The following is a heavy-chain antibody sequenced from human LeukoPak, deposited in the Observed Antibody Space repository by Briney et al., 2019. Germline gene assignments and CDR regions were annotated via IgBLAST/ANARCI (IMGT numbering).Heavy chain of an antibody. CDR1: GYTFTSYG. CDR2: ISAYNGNT. D-gene: IGHD5-12*01. CDR3: ARFPLGGYSGYDYVGYFDY. Sequence: ASVKVSCKASGYTFTSYGISWVRQAPGQGLDWMGWISAYNGNTNYAQKLQGRVTMTIDTSTSTAYMELRSLRSDDTAVYYCARFPLGGYSGYDYVGYFDYWGQGTLVTVSS. V-gene: IGHV1-18*01. J-gene: IGHJ4*02.